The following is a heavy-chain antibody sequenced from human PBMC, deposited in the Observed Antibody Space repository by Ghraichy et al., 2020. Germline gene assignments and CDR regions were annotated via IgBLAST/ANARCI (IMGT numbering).Heavy chain of an antibody. D-gene: IGHD1-14*01. CDR2: ISSSSSYI. J-gene: IGHJ4*02. CDR3: ARDESTGLFGY. V-gene: IGHV3-21*01. CDR1: GFTFSSYS. Sequence: LSLTCAASGFTFSSYSMNWVRQAPGKGLEWVSSISSSSSYIYYADSVKGRFTISRDNAKNSLYLQMNSLRAEDTAVYYCARDESTGLFGYWGQGTLVTVSS.